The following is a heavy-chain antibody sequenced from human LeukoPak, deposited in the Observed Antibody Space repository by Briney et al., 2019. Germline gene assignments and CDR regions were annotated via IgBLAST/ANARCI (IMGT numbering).Heavy chain of an antibody. CDR3: ARHKFWSGYYIPGMIDY. CDR2: IYYSGST. J-gene: IGHJ4*02. D-gene: IGHD3-3*01. Sequence: SETLSLTCTVSGGSISSYYWSWIRQPPGKGLEWIGYIYYSGSTNYNPSLKSRVTISVDKSKNQFSLKLSSVTAADTAVYYCARHKFWSGYYIPGMIDYWGQGTLVTVSS. CDR1: GGSISSYY. V-gene: IGHV4-59*08.